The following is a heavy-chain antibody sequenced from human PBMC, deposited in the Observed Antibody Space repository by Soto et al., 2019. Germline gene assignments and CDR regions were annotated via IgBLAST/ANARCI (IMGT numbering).Heavy chain of an antibody. J-gene: IGHJ4*02. V-gene: IGHV3-48*01. D-gene: IGHD4-17*01. CDR1: GFTFSSYS. CDR2: ISSVGITI. CDR3: ARDRYGDYLIDY. Sequence: EVQLVESGGGLIQPGGSLRLSCAASGFTFSSYSMNWVRQAPGKGLEWVSYISSVGITIHYADSVKGRFTISRDNAKSSLYLQMNSLRAEDTGVYYCARDRYGDYLIDYWGQGNRVTVSS.